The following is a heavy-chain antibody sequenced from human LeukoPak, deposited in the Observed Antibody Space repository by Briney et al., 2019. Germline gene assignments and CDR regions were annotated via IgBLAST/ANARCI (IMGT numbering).Heavy chain of an antibody. CDR1: GGSISSGGYY. Sequence: SQTLSLTCTVSGGSISSGGYYWSWIRQHPGKGLEWIGYIYYSGSTYYNPSLKSRVTISVDTSKNQFSLKLSSVTAADTAVYYCARLDGDSTVFQHWGQGTLVTVSS. D-gene: IGHD4-17*01. V-gene: IGHV4-31*03. CDR3: ARLDGDSTVFQH. J-gene: IGHJ1*01. CDR2: IYYSGST.